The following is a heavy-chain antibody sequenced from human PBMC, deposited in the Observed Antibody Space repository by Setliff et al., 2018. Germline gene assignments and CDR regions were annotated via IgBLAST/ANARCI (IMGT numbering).Heavy chain of an antibody. D-gene: IGHD3-10*01. V-gene: IGHV4-59*02. CDR3: ARDRTYYGLGTYTRWFDY. CDR2: IFYSGDT. CDR1: GASVRSHY. Sequence: SETLSLTCTVSGASVRSHYWSWIRQPPGKGLEWIGFIFYSGDTKSNPSLKSRVTMSVDTSKNQFSLKLSSVTAADTAVYYCARDRTYYGLGTYTRWFDYWGQGTLVTV. J-gene: IGHJ4*02.